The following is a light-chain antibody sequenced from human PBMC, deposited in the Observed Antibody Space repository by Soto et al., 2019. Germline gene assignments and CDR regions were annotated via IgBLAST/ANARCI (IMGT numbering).Light chain of an antibody. CDR2: DTS. J-gene: IGKJ2*01. CDR3: QHRTNWPRT. CDR1: QSVGTF. Sequence: EVVLTQSPVTLSLSPGERATLSCRASQSVGTFLAWYQQKPGQAPRLIIYDTSNRATGIPARFSGTGSGTDLALTISSVELEDFAVYFCQHRTNWPRTFGQGTKLDIK. V-gene: IGKV3-11*01.